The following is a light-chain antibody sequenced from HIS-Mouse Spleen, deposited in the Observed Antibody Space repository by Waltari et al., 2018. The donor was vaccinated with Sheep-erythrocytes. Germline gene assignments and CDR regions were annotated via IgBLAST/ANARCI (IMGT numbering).Light chain of an antibody. Sequence: QSALTQPASVSGSPGQSITIPCTGTSRDVGGHHYVSWYQQHPGKAPKLMIYEVSNRPSGVSNRFSGSKSGNTASLTISGLQAEDEADYYCSSYTSSSTQVFGGGTKLTVL. J-gene: IGLJ2*01. CDR2: EVS. V-gene: IGLV2-14*01. CDR3: SSYTSSSTQV. CDR1: SRDVGGHHY.